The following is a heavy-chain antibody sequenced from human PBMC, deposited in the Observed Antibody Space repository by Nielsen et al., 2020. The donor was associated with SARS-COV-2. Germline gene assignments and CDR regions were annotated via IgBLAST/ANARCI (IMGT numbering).Heavy chain of an antibody. V-gene: IGHV4-30-4*01. CDR1: GGSISSGDYY. Sequence: SETLSLTCTVSGGSISSGDYYWSWIRQPPGKGLEWIGYIYYSGGTYFNPSLKSRLTMSVDTSKNQFSLKLSSVTAADTAVYYCARVQTENHIVVVTANAFDIWGQGTMVTVSS. D-gene: IGHD2-21*02. CDR3: ARVQTENHIVVVTANAFDI. CDR2: IYYSGGT. J-gene: IGHJ3*02.